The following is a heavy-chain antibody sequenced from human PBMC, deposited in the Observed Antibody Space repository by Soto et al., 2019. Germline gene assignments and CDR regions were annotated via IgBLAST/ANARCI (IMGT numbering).Heavy chain of an antibody. CDR1: GGSFSGYY. J-gene: IGHJ4*02. V-gene: IGHV4-34*01. D-gene: IGHD3-10*01. CDR3: AREGITMVRGVTDY. CDR2: INHSGST. Sequence: QVQLQQWGAGLLKPSETLSLTCAVYGGSFSGYYWSWIRQPPGKGLEWIGEINHSGSTNYNPSLKSRVTRSVDTSKNQFSLKLSSVTAADTAVYYCAREGITMVRGVTDYWGQGTLVTVSS.